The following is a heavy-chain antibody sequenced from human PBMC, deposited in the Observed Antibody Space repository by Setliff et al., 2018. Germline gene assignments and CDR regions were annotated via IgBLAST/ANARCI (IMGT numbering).Heavy chain of an antibody. V-gene: IGHV5-51*01. CDR2: IYPGDSDT. J-gene: IGHJ4*02. CDR3: ARDSNYEGAYDY. CDR1: GYSFINYW. Sequence: GESLKISCKGSGYSFINYWIGWVRQMPGKGLEWMGIIYPGDSDTRYSPSFQGQVTISADRSISTAYLQWRSLKASDTAMYYCARDSNYEGAYDYWGQGTLVTVSS. D-gene: IGHD4-4*01.